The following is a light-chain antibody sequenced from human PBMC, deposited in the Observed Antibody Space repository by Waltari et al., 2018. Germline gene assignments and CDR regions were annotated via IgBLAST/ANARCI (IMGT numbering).Light chain of an antibody. J-gene: IGKJ1*01. CDR3: QQYNGWRT. V-gene: IGKV3-15*01. CDR2: GAS. Sequence: ITLTQSPATLSASPGERATLSCRASRSVGTNLAWYQQKRGQAPRLLIYGASFRATGTPDRFTGSGSGTDFTLTISRLQSEDFALYFCQQYNGWRTFGQGTTVDMK. CDR1: RSVGTN.